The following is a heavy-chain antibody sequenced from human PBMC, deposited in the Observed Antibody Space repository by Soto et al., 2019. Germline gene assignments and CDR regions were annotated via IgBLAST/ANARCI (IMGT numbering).Heavy chain of an antibody. CDR3: ASGPYTSSSGGYYYYYMDV. Sequence: QVQLVQSGAGVKKPGSSVKVSCKASGGTFSSYAINWVRQAPGQGLEWMGRIVPMFGIPNFAPKFQGRVTMTADRSTTTAYMELSSLRSEDTAVYYCASGPYTSSSGGYYYYYMDVWGKGTTVTVSS. J-gene: IGHJ6*03. V-gene: IGHV1-69*02. D-gene: IGHD6-6*01. CDR2: IVPMFGIP. CDR1: GGTFSSYA.